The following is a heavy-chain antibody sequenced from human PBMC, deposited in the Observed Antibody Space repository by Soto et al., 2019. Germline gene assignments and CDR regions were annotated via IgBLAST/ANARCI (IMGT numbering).Heavy chain of an antibody. D-gene: IGHD3-9*01. J-gene: IGHJ4*02. CDR1: GGSISSYY. CDR3: ARVSWVGTYYDILTGYRYFDY. Sequence: PSETLSLTCTVSGGSISSYYWSWIRQPPGKGLEWIGYIYYSGSTNYNPSLKSRVTISVDTSKNQFSLKLSSVTAADTAVYYCARVSWVGTYYDILTGYRYFDYWGQGTLVTVSS. V-gene: IGHV4-59*01. CDR2: IYYSGST.